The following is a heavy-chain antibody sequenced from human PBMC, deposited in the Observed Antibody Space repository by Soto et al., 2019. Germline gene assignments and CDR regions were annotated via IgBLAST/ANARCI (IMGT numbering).Heavy chain of an antibody. CDR2: ITGSSSAI. J-gene: IGHJ4*02. D-gene: IGHD2-15*01. V-gene: IGHV3-48*02. CDR1: GFTFNSYS. CDR3: ARGYCNVGSCYPGSY. Sequence: EVHLVESGGGSVQPGGSLRLSCAASGFTFNSYSMHWVRQAPGKGLEWVSYITGSSSAIYYADSVKGRFTISRDNAKNSLSLQMNSLRDEDTAVYYCARGYCNVGSCYPGSYCGQGTLVSVSS.